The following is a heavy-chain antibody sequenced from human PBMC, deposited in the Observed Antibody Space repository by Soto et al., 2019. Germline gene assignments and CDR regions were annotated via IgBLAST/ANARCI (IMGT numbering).Heavy chain of an antibody. Sequence: SETLSLTCTVSGGSVSSGSYYWSWIRQPPGKGLEWIGYIYYSGSTNYNPSLKSRVTISVDTSKNQFSLKLSSVTAADTAVYYCARDRGDSSSWYISYYYYGMDVWGQGTTVTVSS. J-gene: IGHJ6*02. CDR2: IYYSGST. V-gene: IGHV4-61*01. CDR3: ARDRGDSSSWYISYYYYGMDV. CDR1: GGSVSSGSYY. D-gene: IGHD6-13*01.